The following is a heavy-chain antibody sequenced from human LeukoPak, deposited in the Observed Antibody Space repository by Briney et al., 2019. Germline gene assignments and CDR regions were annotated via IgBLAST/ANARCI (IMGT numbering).Heavy chain of an antibody. CDR3: TTDRILYCSSTSCYRGLDY. V-gene: IGHV3-15*01. Sequence: GGSLRLSCAASGFTFSNAWMSWVRQAPGKGLEWVGRIKSKTDGGTTDYAAPVKGRFTISRDDSKNTLYLRMNSLKTEDTAVYYCTTDRILYCSSTSCYRGLDYWGQGTLVTVSS. CDR1: GFTFSNAW. J-gene: IGHJ4*02. D-gene: IGHD2-2*02. CDR2: IKSKTDGGTT.